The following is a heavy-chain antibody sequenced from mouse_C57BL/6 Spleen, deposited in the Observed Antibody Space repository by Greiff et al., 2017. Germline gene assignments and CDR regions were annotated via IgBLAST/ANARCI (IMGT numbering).Heavy chain of an antibody. V-gene: IGHV5-17*01. CDR1: GFTFSDYG. CDR3: ARPWDYDEYFDV. D-gene: IGHD2-4*01. Sequence: EVKLQESGGGLVKPGGSLKLSCAASGFTFSDYGMHWVRQAPEKGLEWVAYISSGSSTIYYADTVKGRFTISRDNAKNTLFLQMTSLRSEDTAMYYCARPWDYDEYFDVWGTGTTVTVSS. J-gene: IGHJ1*03. CDR2: ISSGSSTI.